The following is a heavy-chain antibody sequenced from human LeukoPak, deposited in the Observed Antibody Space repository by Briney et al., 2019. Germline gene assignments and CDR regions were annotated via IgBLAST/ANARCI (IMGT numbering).Heavy chain of an antibody. Sequence: SETLSLTCTVSGVSISSYYWSWIRQPPGKGLEWIGYIYYSGSTNYNPSLKSRVTISVDTSKNQFSLKLSSVTAADTAVYYCARAPEGWYYYYYMDVWGKGTTVTISS. J-gene: IGHJ6*03. CDR3: ARAPEGWYYYYYMDV. D-gene: IGHD2-15*01. CDR2: IYYSGST. V-gene: IGHV4-59*01. CDR1: GVSISSYY.